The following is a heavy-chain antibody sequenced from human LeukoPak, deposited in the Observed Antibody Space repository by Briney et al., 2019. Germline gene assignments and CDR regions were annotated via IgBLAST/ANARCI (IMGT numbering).Heavy chain of an antibody. D-gene: IGHD1-26*01. Sequence: ASVKVSCKASGGTFSSYAISWVRQAPGQGLEWMGGIIPIFGTANYAQKFQGRVTITADKSTSTAYMELSSLRSEDTAVYYCCSWLQETSGSYMGFDYWGQGTLVTVSS. CDR3: CSWLQETSGSYMGFDY. CDR1: GGTFSSYA. V-gene: IGHV1-69*06. J-gene: IGHJ4*02. CDR2: IIPIFGTA.